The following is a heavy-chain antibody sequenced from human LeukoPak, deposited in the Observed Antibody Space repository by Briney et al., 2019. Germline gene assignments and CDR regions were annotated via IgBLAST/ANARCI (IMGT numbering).Heavy chain of an antibody. V-gene: IGHV4-34*01. Sequence: SETLSLTCAVYGGSFSGYYWSWIRQPPGKGLEWIGEINHSGSTNYNPSLKSRVTISVDTSKNQSSLKLSSVTAADTAVYYCARGGAVTTGMGMDVWGQGTTVTVSS. D-gene: IGHD4-11*01. CDR1: GGSFSGYY. J-gene: IGHJ6*02. CDR3: ARGGAVTTGMGMDV. CDR2: INHSGST.